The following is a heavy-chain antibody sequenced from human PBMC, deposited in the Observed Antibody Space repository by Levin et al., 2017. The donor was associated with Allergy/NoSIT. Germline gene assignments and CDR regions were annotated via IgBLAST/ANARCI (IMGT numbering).Heavy chain of an antibody. D-gene: IGHD5-12*01. V-gene: IGHV3-48*01. CDR3: ARRDIVQSFYFMDV. J-gene: IGHJ6*03. CDR2: ISSSSSTI. CDR1: GFTFSKYS. Sequence: GGSLRLSCAASGFTFSKYSMNWVRQAPAKGLEWVSEISSSSSTIYYVDSVKGRFTISRDNAKNSLYLEMNSLRAEDTAVYYCARRDIVQSFYFMDVWGKGTTVTVSS.